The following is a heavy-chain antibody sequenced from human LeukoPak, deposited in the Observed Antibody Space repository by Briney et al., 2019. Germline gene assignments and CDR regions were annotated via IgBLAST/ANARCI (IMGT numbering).Heavy chain of an antibody. CDR1: GGSFSNYY. V-gene: IGHV4-34*01. D-gene: IGHD3-10*01. J-gene: IGHJ4*02. CDR3: AHSTGSGAPTDGPADY. Sequence: SETLSLTCAVYGGSFSNYYWSWVRQPPGKGLEWIGEINHSGSTNYNPSPKSRVTISVNPSNNQSSMKVSSVTAADTAVYDCAHSTGSGAPTDGPADYWGQGILVTVSS. CDR2: INHSGST.